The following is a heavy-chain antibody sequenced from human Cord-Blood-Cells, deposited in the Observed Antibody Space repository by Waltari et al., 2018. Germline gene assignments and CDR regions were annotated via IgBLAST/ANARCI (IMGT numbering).Heavy chain of an antibody. J-gene: IGHJ1*01. D-gene: IGHD6-13*01. V-gene: IGHV1-2*04. Sequence: QVQLVQSGAEVKKPGASVKVSCKASGYTFTGYYMHWVRQAPGQGVEWMGWINPNRGGTNDAQKFQGWVTMTRDTSIRTAYVELIRLRSDDTAVYYCATIAAAGAEYFQHWGQGTLVTVSS. CDR1: GYTFTGYY. CDR3: ATIAAAGAEYFQH. CDR2: INPNRGGT.